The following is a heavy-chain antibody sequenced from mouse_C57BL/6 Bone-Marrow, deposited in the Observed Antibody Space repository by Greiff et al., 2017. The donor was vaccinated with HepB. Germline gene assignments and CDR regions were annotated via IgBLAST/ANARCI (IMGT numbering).Heavy chain of an antibody. CDR2: ISYDGSN. J-gene: IGHJ3*01. V-gene: IGHV3-6*01. CDR1: GYSITSGYY. CDR3: ARDDYDGFAY. Sequence: ESGPGLVKPSQSLSLTCSVTGYSITSGYYWNWIRQFPGNKLEWMGYISYDGSNNYNPSLKNRISITRDTSKNHFFLKLNSVTTEDTATYYCARDDYDGFAYWGQGTLVTVSA. D-gene: IGHD2-4*01.